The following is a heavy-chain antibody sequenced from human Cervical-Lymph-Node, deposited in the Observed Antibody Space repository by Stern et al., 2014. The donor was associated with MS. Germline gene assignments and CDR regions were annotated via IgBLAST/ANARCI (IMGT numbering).Heavy chain of an antibody. V-gene: IGHV1-2*04. CDR3: ARGGTGDRPDFDY. D-gene: IGHD3-10*01. Sequence: QLVQSGAEVKKPGASVKVSCKASGYTFTGYYMHWVRQAPGQGLEWMGWINPNSGGTNYAQKVQGWVTMTREPSISTAYMELSRLRSDDPAVYYCARGGTGDRPDFDYWGQGPLVTVSS. J-gene: IGHJ4*02. CDR1: GYTFTGYY. CDR2: INPNSGGT.